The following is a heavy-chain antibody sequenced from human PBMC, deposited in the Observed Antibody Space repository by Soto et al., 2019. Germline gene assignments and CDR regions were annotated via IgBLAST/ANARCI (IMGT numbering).Heavy chain of an antibody. CDR2: IYWDDDK. CDR1: GFSLSTSGVG. J-gene: IGHJ6*02. CDR3: AHTVDIGINYYGMDV. V-gene: IGHV2-5*02. D-gene: IGHD2-15*01. Sequence: QITLKESGPTLVKPTQTPTLTCTFSGFSLSTSGVGVGWIRQPPGKALEWLALIYWDDDKRYSPSLKSRLTITKDTSKNQVVLTMTNMDPVDTATYYCAHTVDIGINYYGMDVWGQGTTVTVSS.